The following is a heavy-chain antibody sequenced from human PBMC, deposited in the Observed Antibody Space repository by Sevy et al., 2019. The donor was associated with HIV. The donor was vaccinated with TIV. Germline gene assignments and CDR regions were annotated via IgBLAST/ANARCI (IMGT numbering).Heavy chain of an antibody. V-gene: IGHV3-23*01. CDR3: AREGCTKPHDY. D-gene: IGHD2-8*01. Sequence: GGSLRLSCAASGFTFSKYSMSWVRQPPGKGLEWVSTFSFGCGEINYADSVKGRFTIYRDNSKRSVYLQMNNLRPEDTAVYYCAREGCTKPHDYWGQGTLVTVSS. J-gene: IGHJ4*02. CDR1: GFTFSKYS. CDR2: FSFGCGEI.